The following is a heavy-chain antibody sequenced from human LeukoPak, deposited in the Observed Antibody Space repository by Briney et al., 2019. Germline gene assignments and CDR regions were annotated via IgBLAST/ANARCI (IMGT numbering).Heavy chain of an antibody. CDR1: GFYFANYA. Sequence: GGSLRLSCAASGFYFANYAMSWVRQAPGKGLEWVSSISSSSSYIYYAESVKGRFTMSRDNAKNSLYLQMNSLRAEDTAVYYCARATTYDILTGYFDYWGQGTLVTVSS. V-gene: IGHV3-21*01. J-gene: IGHJ4*02. D-gene: IGHD3-9*01. CDR3: ARATTYDILTGYFDY. CDR2: ISSSSSYI.